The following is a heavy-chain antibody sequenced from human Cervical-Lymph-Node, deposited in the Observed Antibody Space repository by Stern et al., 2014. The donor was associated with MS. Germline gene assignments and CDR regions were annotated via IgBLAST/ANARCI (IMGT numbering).Heavy chain of an antibody. V-gene: IGHV1-69*01. CDR2: IIPLLGTS. J-gene: IGHJ4*02. CDR3: ARDRSMGVTPFFDY. Sequence: VQLVQSGAAVKKPGSSVRVSCRASGGTFNNYAIAWVRQAPGQGLACFVGIIPLLGTSTYAQIFHGRLTINPDHFSTVYMQFSGLTSDDTAVYYCARDRSMGVTPFFDYWGQGTLVTVSS. D-gene: IGHD3-16*01. CDR1: GGTFNNYA.